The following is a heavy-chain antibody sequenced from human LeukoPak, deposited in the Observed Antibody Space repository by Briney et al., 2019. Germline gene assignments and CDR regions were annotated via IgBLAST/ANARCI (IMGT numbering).Heavy chain of an antibody. CDR2: ISGSGGST. J-gene: IGHJ6*03. V-gene: IGHV3-23*01. CDR3: AKDFPILSTTQNYYYYMDV. CDR1: GFTFSSYA. D-gene: IGHD1-14*01. Sequence: AAGSLTLSCAASGFTFSSYAMSWVRQAQGKGLGWVSAISGSGGSTYYADSVKGRFTISRDNSKNTLYLQMNSLRAEDTAVYYCAKDFPILSTTQNYYYYMDVWGKGTTVTVSS.